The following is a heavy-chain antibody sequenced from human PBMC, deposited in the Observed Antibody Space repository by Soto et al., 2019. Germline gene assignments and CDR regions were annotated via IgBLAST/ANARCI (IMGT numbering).Heavy chain of an antibody. J-gene: IGHJ3*02. Sequence: QVQLVESGGGVVQPGRSLRLSCAASGFTFSSYGMHWVRQAPGKGLEWVAVISYDGSNKYYADSVKGRFTISRDNSKNTLYLQMNSLRAEDTAVYYCAKDYYSSRDAFDIWGQGTMVTVSS. CDR2: ISYDGSNK. CDR1: GFTFSSYG. CDR3: AKDYYSSRDAFDI. D-gene: IGHD6-13*01. V-gene: IGHV3-30*18.